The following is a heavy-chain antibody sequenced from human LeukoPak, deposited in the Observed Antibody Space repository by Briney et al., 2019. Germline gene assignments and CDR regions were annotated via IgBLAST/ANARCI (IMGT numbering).Heavy chain of an antibody. V-gene: IGHV3-53*01. Sequence: GGSLRLSCAASAFTVSSNYMSWVRQAPGKGLEWVSIIYSGGDTYYADSVKGRFTISRDNSKNTLFLQMNSLRAEDTAMYYCARGLRYFDGYYLDYWGQGTLVTVSS. CDR2: IYSGGDT. D-gene: IGHD3-9*01. CDR3: ARGLRYFDGYYLDY. J-gene: IGHJ4*02. CDR1: AFTVSSNY.